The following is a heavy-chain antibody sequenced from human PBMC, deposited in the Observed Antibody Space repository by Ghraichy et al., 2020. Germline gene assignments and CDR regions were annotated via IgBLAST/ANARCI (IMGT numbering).Heavy chain of an antibody. J-gene: IGHJ4*02. CDR1: GFTFMSHW. CDR2: INQDGSEK. V-gene: IGHV3-7*03. Sequence: GESLRLSCAASGFTFMSHWMTWVRQAPGKGLERVANINQDGSEKYYVDAVKGRFTISRDNIKNSVFLQMNSLTAEDTAMYYCVRVEGIWFGETPFWGQGTLVTVSS. D-gene: IGHD3-10*01. CDR3: VRVEGIWFGETPF.